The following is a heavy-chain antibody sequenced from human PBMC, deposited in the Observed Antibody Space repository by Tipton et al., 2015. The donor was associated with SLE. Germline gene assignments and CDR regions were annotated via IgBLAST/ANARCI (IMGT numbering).Heavy chain of an antibody. D-gene: IGHD6-19*01. CDR3: ARVVWSSSGGSGGLPSHWYFDL. CDR1: DDAISRSSYF. V-gene: IGHV4-39*07. Sequence: LRLSCTVSDDAISRSSYFWGWIRQPPGKGLEWIGNIYSSGDTYYNSSLQTRVTISVDAEENQFSLEFPSVTAAATAAYDCARVVWSSSGGSGGLPSHWYFDLWGRGAMATVSS. CDR2: IYSSGDT. J-gene: IGHJ2*01.